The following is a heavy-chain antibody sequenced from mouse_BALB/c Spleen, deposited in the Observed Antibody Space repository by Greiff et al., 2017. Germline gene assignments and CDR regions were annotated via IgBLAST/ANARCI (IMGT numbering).Heavy chain of an antibody. V-gene: IGHV5-9-4*01. D-gene: IGHD2-4*01. CDR2: ISSGGSYT. CDR1: GFTFSSYA. J-gene: IGHJ2*01. Sequence: EVQGVESGGGLVKPGGSLKLSCAASGFTFSSYAMSWVRQSPEKRLEWVAEISSGGSYTYYPDTVTGRFTISRDNAKNTLYLEMSSLRSEDTAMYYCARGLRRTGFDYWGQGTTLTVSS. CDR3: ARGLRRTGFDY.